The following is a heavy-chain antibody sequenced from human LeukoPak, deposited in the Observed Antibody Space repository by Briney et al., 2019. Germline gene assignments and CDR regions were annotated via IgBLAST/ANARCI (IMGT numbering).Heavy chain of an antibody. CDR1: GGSFSGYY. CDR2: INHSGST. V-gene: IGHV4-34*01. D-gene: IGHD3-3*01. CDR3: ARGRFFDFWSGYSRTYYYYYMDV. J-gene: IGHJ6*03. Sequence: SETLSLTCAVYGGSFSGYYWSWLRQPPGKGLEWIGEINHSGSTNYNPSLKSRVTISVDTSKNQFSLKLSSVTAADTAVYYCARGRFFDFWSGYSRTYYYYYMDVWGKGTTVTVSS.